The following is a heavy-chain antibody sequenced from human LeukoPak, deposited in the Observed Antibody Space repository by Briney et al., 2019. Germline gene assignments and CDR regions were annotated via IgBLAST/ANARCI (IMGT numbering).Heavy chain of an antibody. CDR3: ARELPSSSWTGTTNWFDP. CDR1: GFTFSSYW. J-gene: IGHJ5*02. V-gene: IGHV3-66*01. CDR2: IYSGGST. Sequence: RGSLRLSCAASGFTFSSYWMHWVRQAPGKGLEWVSVIYSGGSTYYADSVKGRFTISRDNSKNTLYLQMNSLRAEDTAVYYCARELPSSSWTGTTNWFDPWGQGTLVTVSS. D-gene: IGHD6-13*01.